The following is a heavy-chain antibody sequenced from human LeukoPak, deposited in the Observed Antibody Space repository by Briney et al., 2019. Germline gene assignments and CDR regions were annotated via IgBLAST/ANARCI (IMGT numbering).Heavy chain of an antibody. CDR3: ATAEWFGELSGT. CDR2: IYYSGST. Sequence: SETLSLTCTISGGSISSYYWSWIRQPPGKGLEWIGYIYYSGSTNYNPSLKSRVTISLDTSKNQFSLNLSSVTAADTAVYYCATAEWFGELSGTWGQGTLVTVSS. D-gene: IGHD3-10*01. V-gene: IGHV4-59*01. CDR1: GGSISSYY. J-gene: IGHJ5*02.